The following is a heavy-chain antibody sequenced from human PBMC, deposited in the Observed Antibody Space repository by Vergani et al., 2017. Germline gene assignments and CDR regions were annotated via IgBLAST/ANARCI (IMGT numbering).Heavy chain of an antibody. V-gene: IGHV3-20*04. J-gene: IGHJ6*02. CDR1: GFTFDDYG. CDR3: ARDLPYSSLSGSVFGLDV. Sequence: EVQLVESGGGVVRPGGSLRLSCEVSGFTFDDYGMSWVRQGPGMGLEWVSGINWNGEKTDFADSVKGRFIISRDNAKNSLSLQMHSLRAEDTAVYYCARDLPYSSLSGSVFGLDVWGQGTTVTVSS. D-gene: IGHD3-10*01. CDR2: INWNGEKT.